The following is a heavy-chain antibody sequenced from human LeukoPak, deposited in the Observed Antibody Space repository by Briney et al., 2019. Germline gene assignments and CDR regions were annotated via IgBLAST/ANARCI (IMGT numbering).Heavy chain of an antibody. CDR2: IWSDGNNK. D-gene: IGHD6-19*01. CDR1: GFTFSSYA. J-gene: IGHJ4*02. CDR3: AGDQSLSSVAGPFDY. Sequence: AGGSLRLSRAASGFTFSSYAMHWVRQAPGKGLEWVAIIWSDGNNKYYADSVEGRFTISRDNSKNTLYLQMNSLRAEDTAVYYCAGDQSLSSVAGPFDYWGQGTLVTVSS. V-gene: IGHV3-30*02.